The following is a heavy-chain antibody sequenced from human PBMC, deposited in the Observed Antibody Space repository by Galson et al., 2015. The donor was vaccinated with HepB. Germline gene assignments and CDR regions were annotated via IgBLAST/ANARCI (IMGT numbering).Heavy chain of an antibody. J-gene: IGHJ2*01. CDR2: ISYDGSNK. D-gene: IGHD3-22*01. CDR3: ARGGFGDSSPLPLYWYFDL. Sequence: SLRLSCAASGFTFSSYAMHWVRQAPGKGLEWVAVISYDGSNKYYADSVKGRFTISRDNSKNTLYLQMNSLRAEDTAVYYCARGGFGDSSPLPLYWYFDLWGRGTLVTVSS. CDR1: GFTFSSYA. V-gene: IGHV3-30-3*01.